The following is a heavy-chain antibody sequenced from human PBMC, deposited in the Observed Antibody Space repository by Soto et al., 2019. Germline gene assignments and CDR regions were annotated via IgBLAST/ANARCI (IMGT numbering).Heavy chain of an antibody. Sequence: SETLSLTCTVSGGSISSGGYYWSWIRQHPGKGLEWIGYIYYSGSTYYNPSLKSRVTISVDTSKNQFSLKLSSVTAADTAVYYCARDPERAYDYYGMDVWGQGTTVTVSS. V-gene: IGHV4-31*03. CDR2: IYYSGST. J-gene: IGHJ6*02. CDR3: ARDPERAYDYYGMDV. CDR1: GGSISSGGYY.